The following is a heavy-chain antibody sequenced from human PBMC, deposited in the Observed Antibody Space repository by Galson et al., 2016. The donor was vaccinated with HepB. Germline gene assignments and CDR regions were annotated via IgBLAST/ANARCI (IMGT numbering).Heavy chain of an antibody. CDR2: IFYSGSA. V-gene: IGHV4-39*01. CDR3: ARLEVVVVVPAINGYFDY. J-gene: IGHJ4*02. D-gene: IGHD2-2*01. CDR1: GGAIRGSSQY. Sequence: ETLSLTCSVSGGAIRGSSQYWGWIRQPPGKGLEWIGSIFYSGSADYSPSLKSRVTISVDTSKNQFSLSLRSVTAADTAVYYCARLEVVVVVPAINGYFDYWGQGTLVTVSS.